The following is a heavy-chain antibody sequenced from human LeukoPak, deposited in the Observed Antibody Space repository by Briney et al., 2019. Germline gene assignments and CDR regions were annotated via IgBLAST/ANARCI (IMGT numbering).Heavy chain of an antibody. CDR2: ISGSGGST. J-gene: IGHJ6*03. D-gene: IGHD6-13*01. CDR1: GFTFSSYA. V-gene: IGHV3-23*01. CDR3: AKHPIAAAWGYYMDV. Sequence: GGSLRLSCAASGFTFSSYAMSWVRQAPGKGLEWVSAISGSGGSTYYADSVKGRLTISRGNSKNTLYLQMNSLRAEDTAVYYCAKHPIAAAWGYYMDVWGKGTTVTVSS.